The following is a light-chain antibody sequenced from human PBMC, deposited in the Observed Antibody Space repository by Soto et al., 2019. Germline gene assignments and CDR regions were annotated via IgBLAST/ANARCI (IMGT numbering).Light chain of an antibody. V-gene: IGLV2-14*01. Sequence: QSALTQPASLSGSPGQSITISCTGTSSDIGAYDYVSWFQQHPGKAPKLMISEVNNRPSGVSNRFSGSKSGNTAYLTISGLQVEDEPEYFCLSFTTTSTHVFGTGTKVTVL. CDR3: LSFTTTSTHV. J-gene: IGLJ1*01. CDR1: SSDIGAYDY. CDR2: EVN.